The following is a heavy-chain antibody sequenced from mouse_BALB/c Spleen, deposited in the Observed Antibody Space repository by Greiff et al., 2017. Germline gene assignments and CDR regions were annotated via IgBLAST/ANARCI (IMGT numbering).Heavy chain of an antibody. D-gene: IGHD3-1*01. CDR2: IYPGSGNT. J-gene: IGHJ2*01. CDR3: ARGSSGYYY. Sequence: VQLQHSGAELARPGASVKLSCKASGYTFTDYYINWVKRRTGQGLEWIGEIYPGSGNTYYNDKFKGKATLTADKSSSTAYMQLSSLTSEDSAVYFCARGSSGYYYWGQGTTLTVSS. CDR1: GYTFTDYY. V-gene: IGHV1-77*01.